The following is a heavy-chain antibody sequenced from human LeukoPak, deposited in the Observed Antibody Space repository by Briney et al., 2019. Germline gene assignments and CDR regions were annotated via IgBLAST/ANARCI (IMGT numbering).Heavy chain of an antibody. D-gene: IGHD3-10*01. J-gene: IGHJ4*02. Sequence: SETLSLTCAVYRGSLSGYYWSWIRQPPGKGLEWIGEINHSGSTNYNPSLKSRVTISVDTSKHQFSLKLSSVTAADTPVYYCARDVYGSGSSPHGHWGQGTLVTVSS. V-gene: IGHV4-34*01. CDR3: ARDVYGSGSSPHGH. CDR1: RGSLSGYY. CDR2: INHSGST.